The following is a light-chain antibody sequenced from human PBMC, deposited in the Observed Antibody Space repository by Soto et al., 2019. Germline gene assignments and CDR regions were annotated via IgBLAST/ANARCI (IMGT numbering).Light chain of an antibody. CDR3: RSYAGTNNHVL. Sequence: QSALTQPPSASGSPGQSVTISCTGTSSDVGGYKYVSWYQQPPGKAPKLMIYEVNKRPSGVPDRFSGSKSGNTASLTVSGLQAEDEADYYCRSYAGTNNHVLCGGGTKLTVL. J-gene: IGLJ2*01. CDR2: EVN. CDR1: SSDVGGYKY. V-gene: IGLV2-8*01.